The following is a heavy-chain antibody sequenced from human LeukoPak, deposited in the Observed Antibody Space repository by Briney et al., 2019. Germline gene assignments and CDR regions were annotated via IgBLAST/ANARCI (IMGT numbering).Heavy chain of an antibody. CDR2: IYYSGSS. CDR3: ARQEYSYGYYMDV. D-gene: IGHD5-18*01. CDR1: GGSISGDY. J-gene: IGHJ6*03. Sequence: SETLSLTCTVPGGSISGDYWSWIRQPPGKGLEWIGYIYYSGSSSYNPSLKSRVTMSVDTSKNQFSLNLSSVTAADTAVYYCARQEYSYGYYMDVWGKGTTVTVSS. V-gene: IGHV4-59*08.